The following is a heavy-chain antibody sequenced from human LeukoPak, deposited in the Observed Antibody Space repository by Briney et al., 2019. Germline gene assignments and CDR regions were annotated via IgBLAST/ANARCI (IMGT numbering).Heavy chain of an antibody. D-gene: IGHD3-10*01. Sequence: GRSLTLSCAASGFTFSSYGMHWVRPAPGKRLKGGADISYGGRNKYYAAYVTARVTISRDNSQNTLYLQMNTLRAEDTAVYYCAKDLTIPASGYYYGSGSYHYWGHGTLVTVSS. CDR1: GFTFSSYG. CDR2: ISYGGRNK. J-gene: IGHJ4*01. V-gene: IGHV3-30*18. CDR3: AKDLTIPASGYYYGSGSYHY.